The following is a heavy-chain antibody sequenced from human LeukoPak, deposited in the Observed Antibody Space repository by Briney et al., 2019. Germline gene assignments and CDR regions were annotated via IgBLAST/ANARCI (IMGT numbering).Heavy chain of an antibody. CDR1: GGSISKDDYF. CDR3: ARDRGREIFDH. J-gene: IGHJ4*02. V-gene: IGHV4-31*03. CDR2: IYNSGSA. D-gene: IGHD2-15*01. Sequence: SETLSLTCTVSGGSISKDDYFWSWIRQHPGKGLEWIGYIYNSGSAYYNPSLKSRGTISVDTSRNQLSLKLSSVTAADTAVYYCARDRGREIFDHWGQGTLVTVSS.